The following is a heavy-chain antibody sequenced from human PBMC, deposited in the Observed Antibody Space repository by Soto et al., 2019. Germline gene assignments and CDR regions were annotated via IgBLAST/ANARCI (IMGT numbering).Heavy chain of an antibody. Sequence: SETLSLTCSVSGASINNYYWGWIRQPPGKGLEWIGYVYYTGSTSTKYNPSLQSRVAMSVDSSKNQFSLKLTSMTAADTAIYYCAKYRRTDAEGYRLDFWGPGTLVTVSS. CDR3: AKYRRTDAEGYRLDF. D-gene: IGHD5-12*01. V-gene: IGHV4-59*01. J-gene: IGHJ4*02. CDR1: GASINNYY. CDR2: VYYTGSTST.